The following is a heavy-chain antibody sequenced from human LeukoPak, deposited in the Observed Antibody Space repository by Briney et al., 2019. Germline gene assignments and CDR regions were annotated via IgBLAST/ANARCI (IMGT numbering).Heavy chain of an antibody. J-gene: IGHJ4*02. V-gene: IGHV3-74*01. CDR3: ARVDGSGWYSLDY. CDR1: GFTFSSYW. D-gene: IGHD6-19*01. Sequence: PGGSLRLSCAASGFTFSSYWMHWVRQAPGKGLVWVSRINSDGSSTSYADSVKGRLTISRDNAKNTLYLQMNSLRAEDTAVYYCARVDGSGWYSLDYWGQGTLVTVSS. CDR2: INSDGSST.